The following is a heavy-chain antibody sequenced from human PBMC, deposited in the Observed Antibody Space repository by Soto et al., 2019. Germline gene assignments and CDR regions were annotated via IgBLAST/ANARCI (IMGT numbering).Heavy chain of an antibody. CDR1: GFTFSSYA. Sequence: LRLSCAASGFTFSSYAMSWVRHAPVNGLEWVSAISGSGGSTYYADSVKGRFTISRDNSKNTLYLQMNSLRAEDTAVYYCAKDRTPVLRFLEWLPLFDYWGQGTLVTVSS. J-gene: IGHJ4*02. V-gene: IGHV3-23*01. CDR3: AKDRTPVLRFLEWLPLFDY. CDR2: ISGSGGST. D-gene: IGHD3-3*01.